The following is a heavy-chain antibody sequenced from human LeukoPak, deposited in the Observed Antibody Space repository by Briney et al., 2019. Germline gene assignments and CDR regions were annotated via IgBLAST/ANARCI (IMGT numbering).Heavy chain of an antibody. V-gene: IGHV1-69*04. CDR2: IIPILGIA. CDR3: ATDYYGSGSYGYYGMDV. D-gene: IGHD3-10*01. J-gene: IGHJ6*02. Sequence: SVKVSCKASGGTFSSYAISWVRQAPGQGLAWMGRIIPILGIANYAQKFQGRVTITADKSTSTAYMELSSLRSEDTAVYYCATDYYGSGSYGYYGMDVWGQGTTVTVSS. CDR1: GGTFSSYA.